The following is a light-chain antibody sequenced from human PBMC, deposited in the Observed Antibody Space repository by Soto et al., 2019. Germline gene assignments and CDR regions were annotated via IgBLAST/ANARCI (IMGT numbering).Light chain of an antibody. V-gene: IGKV3-20*01. CDR2: AAS. J-gene: IGKJ5*01. CDR3: QQYGGSPIT. CDR1: QSVSSNF. Sequence: EIVLTQSPGTLSLSPGERATLSCRASQSVSSNFLAWFQQQPGQAPRLLVYAASSRVTGIPDRFSGSGSGTAFTLTICRLEPEDFAVYYCQQYGGSPITFGQGTRLEIK.